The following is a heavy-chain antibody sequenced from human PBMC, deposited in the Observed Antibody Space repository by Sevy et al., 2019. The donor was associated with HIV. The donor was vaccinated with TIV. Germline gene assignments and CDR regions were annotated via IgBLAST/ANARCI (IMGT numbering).Heavy chain of an antibody. CDR2: ISGSGGSGDKT. CDR3: ARKYDSSGYFDY. V-gene: IGHV3-23*01. D-gene: IGHD3-22*01. Sequence: GGSLRLSCAASGFTFSNYAMNWVRQAPGKGLEWVSGISGSGGSGDKTNYADSVKGRFTMSRDDSKNSLYLQLNSLRAEDTAIYYCARKYDSSGYFDYWGQGTLVTVSS. CDR1: GFTFSNYA. J-gene: IGHJ4*02.